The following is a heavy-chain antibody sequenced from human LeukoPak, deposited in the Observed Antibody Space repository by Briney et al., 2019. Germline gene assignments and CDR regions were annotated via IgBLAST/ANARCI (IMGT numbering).Heavy chain of an antibody. Sequence: GGSLPLSCAASGFTFRDAAMTWVRQAPGKGLEWVSLISSSGANAYYAASVKGRFTISRDNSKNTLYLQMNNLRGEDTAEYYCAKDMELASWGQGTLVIVSS. V-gene: IGHV3-23*01. CDR3: AKDMELAS. CDR1: GFTFRDAA. J-gene: IGHJ5*02. D-gene: IGHD1-26*01. CDR2: ISSSGANA.